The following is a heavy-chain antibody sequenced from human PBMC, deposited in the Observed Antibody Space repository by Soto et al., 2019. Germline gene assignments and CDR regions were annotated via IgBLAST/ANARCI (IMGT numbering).Heavy chain of an antibody. CDR2: IIPIFGTA. D-gene: IGHD2-15*01. CDR3: ARGYCSGGSCYSGAFDI. Sequence: SVKVSCKASGGTFSSYAISWVRQAPGQGLEWMGGIIPIFGTANYAQKFQGRVTITADESTSTAYMELSSLRSEDTAVYYCARGYCSGGSCYSGAFDIWGQGTMVTVSS. J-gene: IGHJ3*02. V-gene: IGHV1-69*13. CDR1: GGTFSSYA.